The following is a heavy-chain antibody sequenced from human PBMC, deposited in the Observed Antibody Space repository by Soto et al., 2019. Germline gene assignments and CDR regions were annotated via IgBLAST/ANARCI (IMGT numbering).Heavy chain of an antibody. CDR2: IVVGSGNT. J-gene: IGHJ5*02. Sequence: SVKVSCKASGFTFTSSAVQWVRQARGQRLEWIGWIVVGSGNTNYAQKFQERVTITRDMSTGTAYMELSSLRSEDTAVYYCAAERYSYGYAWFDPWGQGTLVTVSS. D-gene: IGHD5-18*01. CDR1: GFTFTSSA. CDR3: AAERYSYGYAWFDP. V-gene: IGHV1-58*01.